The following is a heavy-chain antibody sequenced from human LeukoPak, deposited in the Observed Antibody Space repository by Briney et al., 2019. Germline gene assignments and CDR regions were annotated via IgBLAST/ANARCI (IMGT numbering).Heavy chain of an antibody. CDR1: GGSGISGSYY. Sequence: SETLSLTCTVSGGSGISGSYYRSWIRQPPGKGLEWIGYIYHSGTTKYNPSLKSRVTISIDTSKNQFSLKVRSVTAADTAVYFCARGTPLYSSDWYVNWFDPWGQGTLVTVSS. CDR3: ARGTPLYSSDWYVNWFDP. D-gene: IGHD6-19*01. CDR2: IYHSGTT. J-gene: IGHJ5*02. V-gene: IGHV4-61*01.